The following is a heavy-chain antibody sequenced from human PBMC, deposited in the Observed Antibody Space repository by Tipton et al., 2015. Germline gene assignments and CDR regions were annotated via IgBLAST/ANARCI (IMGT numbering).Heavy chain of an antibody. CDR3: ARGGGDNIGPRGFDY. D-gene: IGHD1-14*01. V-gene: IGHV3-23*01. J-gene: IGHJ4*02. CDR2: ITGTRTGGIT. Sequence: SLRLSCAASGFTLSIYAMSWVRQAPGKGLEWVSSITGTRTGGITYYADSVKGRFSISRDNAKNTLFVQMNTLRVEDTAVYYCARGGGDNIGPRGFDYWGQGALVTVSS. CDR1: GFTLSIYA.